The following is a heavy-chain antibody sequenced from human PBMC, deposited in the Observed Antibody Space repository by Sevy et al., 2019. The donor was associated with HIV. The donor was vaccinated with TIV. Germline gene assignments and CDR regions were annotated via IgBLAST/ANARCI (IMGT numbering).Heavy chain of an antibody. Sequence: ASVKVSCKASGGTFSSYAISWVRQAPGQGLEWMGGIIPIFGTANYAQKFQGRVTITADESTSTAYTELSSLRSEDTAVYYCARVATIDFYYYYGMDVWGQGTTVTVSS. CDR3: ARVATIDFYYYYGMDV. J-gene: IGHJ6*02. CDR2: IIPIFGTA. CDR1: GGTFSSYA. D-gene: IGHD5-12*01. V-gene: IGHV1-69*13.